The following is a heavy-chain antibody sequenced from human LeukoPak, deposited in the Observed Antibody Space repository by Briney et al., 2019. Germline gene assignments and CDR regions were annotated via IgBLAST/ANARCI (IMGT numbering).Heavy chain of an antibody. J-gene: IGHJ4*02. CDR3: ARSITTDGYAY. CDR1: GYSFTTYW. D-gene: IGHD4-11*01. V-gene: IGHV5-51*01. Sequence: GESLKISCQGSGYSFTTYWIGWVRQMPGKGLEWMGIIYPGDFDTRYSPSFQGQVTISVDKSISTAYLQWSSLKASDTAMYYCARSITTDGYAYWGQGTLVTVSS. CDR2: IYPGDFDT.